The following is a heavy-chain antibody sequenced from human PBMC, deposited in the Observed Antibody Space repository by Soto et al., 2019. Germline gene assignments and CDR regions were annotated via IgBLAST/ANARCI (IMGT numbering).Heavy chain of an antibody. D-gene: IGHD6-19*01. CDR1: GGSISSYY. Sequence: QVQLQESGPGLVKPSETLSLTCTVSGGSISSYYWSWIRQPPGKGLEWIGYIYYSGSTNYNPSLKSRVTISVDTSKNQFSLKPSSVTAADTAVYYCARRYSSGFDYWGQGTLVTVSS. CDR2: IYYSGST. V-gene: IGHV4-59*01. CDR3: ARRYSSGFDY. J-gene: IGHJ4*02.